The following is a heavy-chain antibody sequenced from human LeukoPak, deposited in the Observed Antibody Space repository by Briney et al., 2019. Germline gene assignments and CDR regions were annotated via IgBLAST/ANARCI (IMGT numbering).Heavy chain of an antibody. CDR2: ITSSSTYI. Sequence: GGSLRLSCAASGFTFSSYNMNWVRQAPGKGLEWVSSITSSSTYIYYADSVKGRFTISRDNAKNSLYLQMNSLRAEDTAVYYCARDPYSGSYGNYYYYYMEVWGKGTTVIISS. V-gene: IGHV3-21*01. D-gene: IGHD1-26*01. CDR3: ARDPYSGSYGNYYYYYMEV. CDR1: GFTFSSYN. J-gene: IGHJ6*03.